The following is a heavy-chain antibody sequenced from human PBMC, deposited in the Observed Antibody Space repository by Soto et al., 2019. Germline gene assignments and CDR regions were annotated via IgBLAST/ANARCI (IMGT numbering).Heavy chain of an antibody. CDR3: ARQGFGPLHGLVDV. Sequence: QVQLQESGPGLVKPSETLSLSCTVSGGSINSYYWSWIRQSPGKRMEWIGYVHHSCVSSYNPSLQSRVAISLDTSKSKFSLKVTSVTATDPAVYYCARQGFGPLHGLVDVWGQGTTVTVSS. CDR2: VHHSCVS. J-gene: IGHJ6*02. D-gene: IGHD3-10*01. CDR1: GGSINSYY. V-gene: IGHV4-59*08.